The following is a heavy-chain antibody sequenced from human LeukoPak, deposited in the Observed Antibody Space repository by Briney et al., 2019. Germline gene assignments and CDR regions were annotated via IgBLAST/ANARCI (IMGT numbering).Heavy chain of an antibody. J-gene: IGHJ6*03. CDR1: GGTFSSYA. V-gene: IGHV1-69*01. D-gene: IGHD3-3*01. CDR3: ARDEPLRFLEWLSGYHYYMDV. Sequence: SVKVSCKASGGTFSSYAISWVRQAPGQGLEWMGGIIPIFGTANYAQKFQGRVTITADESTSTAYMELSSLRSEDTAVYYCARDEPLRFLEWLSGYHYYMDVWGKGTTVTVSS. CDR2: IIPIFGTA.